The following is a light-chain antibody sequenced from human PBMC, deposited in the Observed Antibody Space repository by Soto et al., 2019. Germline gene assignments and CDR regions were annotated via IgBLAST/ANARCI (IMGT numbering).Light chain of an antibody. CDR3: SSYASSSTLVV. CDR1: SSDVGGYNY. J-gene: IGLJ2*01. V-gene: IGLV2-14*01. Sequence: QSALTPPASVSGSPGQSITISCTGTSSDVGGYNYVSWYQQNPGKAPKLVIYEVSNRPSGVSNRFSGSKSGNTASLTISGLQAEDEADYYCSSYASSSTLVVFGGGTKLTVL. CDR2: EVS.